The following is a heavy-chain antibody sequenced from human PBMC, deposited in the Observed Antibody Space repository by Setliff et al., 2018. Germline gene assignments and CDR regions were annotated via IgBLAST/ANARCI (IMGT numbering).Heavy chain of an antibody. CDR1: GGYINTHY. V-gene: IGHV4-59*11. CDR3: ARVQWLAHFDY. CDR2: SSYSGNV. D-gene: IGHD6-19*01. J-gene: IGHJ4*02. Sequence: TSETLSLTCTVSGGYINTHYWSWIRQPPGKGLEWIGTSSYSGNVNYNPSLQSRVTISVDMSNNQFSLELSSVTAADTAVYYCARVQWLAHFDYWGQGSLVTVSS.